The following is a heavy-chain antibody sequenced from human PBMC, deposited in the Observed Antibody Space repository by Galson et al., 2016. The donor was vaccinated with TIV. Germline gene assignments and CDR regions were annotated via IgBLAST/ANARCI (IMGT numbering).Heavy chain of an antibody. CDR3: STTTPAIIQLGYYFDS. CDR1: GFTFSSYG. CDR2: ISYDRSDI. J-gene: IGHJ4*02. D-gene: IGHD6-6*01. V-gene: IGHV3-33*01. Sequence: SLRLSCAASGFTFSSYGMHWVRQTPGKGLEWVAIISYDRSDIYYGDSVKGRFTISRDTSKNTLYLQLNSMRADDKAVYYCSTTTPAIIQLGYYFDSWGQGTLVTVSS.